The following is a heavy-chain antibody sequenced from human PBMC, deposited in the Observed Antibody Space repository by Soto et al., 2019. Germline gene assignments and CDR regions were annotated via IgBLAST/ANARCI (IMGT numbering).Heavy chain of an antibody. CDR3: ARGSAFIGLDY. Sequence: PGASLRLSYAASGFIFRCYSMNWVRQAPGKGLEWVSSIGTSGSYIYDTDSVKGRFTISRDNTKDSLYLQMNSLRAEDTAIYYCARGSAFIGLDYWGQGT. J-gene: IGHJ4*02. CDR2: IGTSGSYI. CDR1: GFIFRCYS. V-gene: IGHV3-21*01. D-gene: IGHD1-26*01.